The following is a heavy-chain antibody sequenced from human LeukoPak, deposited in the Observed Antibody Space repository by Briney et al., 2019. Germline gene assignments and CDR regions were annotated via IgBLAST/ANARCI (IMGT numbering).Heavy chain of an antibody. D-gene: IGHD5-18*01. CDR3: ARGSRGYSYGPGYYYYYMDV. Sequence: SETLSLTCTVSGGSISSYYWSWIRQPAGKGLEWIGRIYTSGSTNYNPSLKSRVTMSVDTSKNQFSLKLSSVTAADTAVYYCARGSRGYSYGPGYYYYYMDVWGKGTTVTVSS. J-gene: IGHJ6*03. CDR2: IYTSGST. V-gene: IGHV4-4*07. CDR1: GGSISSYY.